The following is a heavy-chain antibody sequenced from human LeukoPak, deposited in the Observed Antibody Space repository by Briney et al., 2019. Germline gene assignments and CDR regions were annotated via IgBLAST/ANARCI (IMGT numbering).Heavy chain of an antibody. D-gene: IGHD6-13*01. J-gene: IGHJ4*02. CDR1: GDSVSSNSAA. CDR2: TYYRSKWYN. CDR3: AGAYSLLY. Sequence: SQTLSLTCAISGDSVSSNSAAWNWIRQSPSRGLEWLGRTYYRSKWYNEYAVSAQSRITINPDTSKNQFSLQLNSVTPEDTAIYYCAGAYSLLYWGQGTLVTVSS. V-gene: IGHV6-1*01.